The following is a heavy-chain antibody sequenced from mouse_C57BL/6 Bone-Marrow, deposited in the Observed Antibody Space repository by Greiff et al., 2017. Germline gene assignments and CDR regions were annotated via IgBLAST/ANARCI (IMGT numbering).Heavy chain of an antibody. CDR2: IDPADGDT. CDR3: TYTCYGSVMDY. J-gene: IGHJ4*01. Sequence: VHVMQSGAELVRPWPSVKLSCTASGFNITDYYMHWVKPTPEQGLEWIGRIDPADGDTEYAPNFPGKATMTADTSSNTAYLQLSSLTSEDTAVYYCTYTCYGSVMDYWGQGTSVTVSS. V-gene: IGHV14-1*01. D-gene: IGHD1-1*01. CDR1: GFNITDYY.